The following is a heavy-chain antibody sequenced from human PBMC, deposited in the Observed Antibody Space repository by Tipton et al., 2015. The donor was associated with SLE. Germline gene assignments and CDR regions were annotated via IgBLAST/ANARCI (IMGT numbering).Heavy chain of an antibody. CDR2: IYHSGST. CDR3: ARVQINWNYGESTDYYYGMDV. D-gene: IGHD1-7*01. J-gene: IGHJ6*02. CDR1: GGSISSSSYY. Sequence: GLVKPSETLPLTCTVSGGSISSSSYYWGWIRQPPGKGLEWIGSIYHSGSTYYNPSLKSRVTISVDTSKNQFSLKLSSVTAADTAVYYCARVQINWNYGESTDYYYGMDVWGQGTTVTVSS. V-gene: IGHV4-39*07.